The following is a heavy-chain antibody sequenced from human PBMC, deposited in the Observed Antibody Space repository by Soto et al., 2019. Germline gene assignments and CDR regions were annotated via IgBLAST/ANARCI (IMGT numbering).Heavy chain of an antibody. J-gene: IGHJ4*02. CDR1: GFTFDDYA. Sequence: PGGSLRLSCAASGFTFDDYAMHWVRQAPGKGLEWVSGISWNSGSIGYADSVKGRFTISVDTSKNQFSLKLSSVTAADTAVYYCARPRAHDYSNYGRSYYFDYWGQGTLVTVSS. D-gene: IGHD4-4*01. CDR2: ISWNSGSI. V-gene: IGHV3-9*01. CDR3: ARPRAHDYSNYGRSYYFDY.